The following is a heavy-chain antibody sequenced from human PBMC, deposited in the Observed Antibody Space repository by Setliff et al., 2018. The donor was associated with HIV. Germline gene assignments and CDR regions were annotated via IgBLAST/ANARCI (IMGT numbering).Heavy chain of an antibody. CDR2: ISSSSSTI. CDR3: ARGKPAYYNFWSGYPELDY. CDR1: GFTVSERY. V-gene: IGHV3-11*04. J-gene: IGHJ4*02. Sequence: GGSLRLSCAASGFTVSERYMSWIRQAPGKGLEWISYISSSSSTIYYADSVKGRFTISRDNAKNSLYLQMNSLRAEDTAVYYCARGKPAYYNFWSGYPELDYWGQGTLVTVSS. D-gene: IGHD3-3*01.